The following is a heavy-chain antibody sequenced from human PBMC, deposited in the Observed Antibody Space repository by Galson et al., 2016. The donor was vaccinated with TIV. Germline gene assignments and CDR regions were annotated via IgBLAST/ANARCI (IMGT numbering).Heavy chain of an antibody. V-gene: IGHV3-23*01. Sequence: SLRLSCAASGFDVSTSAMAWVRQAPGKGLEWVSTFSSSGRSTYYADSVMGRFTISRDNSKNTLYLEMNGLRAEDTAVYYCAKFSGAYSRNYFFDYWGPGTLVTVSS. CDR1: GFDVSTSA. CDR2: FSSSGRST. J-gene: IGHJ4*02. D-gene: IGHD1-26*01. CDR3: AKFSGAYSRNYFFDY.